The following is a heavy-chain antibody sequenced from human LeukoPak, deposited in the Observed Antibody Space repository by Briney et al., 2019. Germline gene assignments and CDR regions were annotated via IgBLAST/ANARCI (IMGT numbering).Heavy chain of an antibody. V-gene: IGHV1-8*03. CDR1: GYTFTSYD. J-gene: IGHJ5*02. CDR2: MNPNSGNT. CDR3: ARAVYCSGGSCRGGWFDP. Sequence: ASVKVSCKASGYTFTSYDINWVRQATGQGLEWMGWMNPNSGNTGYAQKFQGRVTITADKSTSTAYMELSSLRSEDTAVYYCARAVYCSGGSCRGGWFDPWGQGTLVTVSS. D-gene: IGHD2-15*01.